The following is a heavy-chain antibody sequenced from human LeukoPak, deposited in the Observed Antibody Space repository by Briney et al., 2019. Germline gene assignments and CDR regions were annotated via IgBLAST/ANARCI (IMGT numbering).Heavy chain of an antibody. CDR2: INPSSGGT. V-gene: IGHV1-2*02. CDR3: ARDVGEYCSSVSCYASDY. J-gene: IGHJ4*02. D-gene: IGHD2-2*01. Sequence: GASVKVSCKASGYTFTGYHMHWVRQAPGQGLEWMGWINPSSGGTNYAQKFQGRVTMTRDTSISTAYMELSRLRSDDTAIYYCARDVGEYCSSVSCYASDYWGQGTLVTVSS. CDR1: GYTFTGYH.